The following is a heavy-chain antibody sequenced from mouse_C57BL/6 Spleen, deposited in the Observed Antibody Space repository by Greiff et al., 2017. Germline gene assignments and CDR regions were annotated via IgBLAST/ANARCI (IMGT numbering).Heavy chain of an antibody. CDR1: GYTFTDYY. D-gene: IGHD1-1*01. V-gene: IGHV1-26*01. CDR3: ARFITTVVATYGDYFDY. Sequence: VQLQQSGPELVKPGASVKISCKASGYTFTDYYMNWVKQSHGKSLEWIGDINPNNGGTSYNQKFKGKATLTVDKSSSTAYMELRSLTSEDSAVYYCARFITTVVATYGDYFDYWGQGTTLTVSS. J-gene: IGHJ2*01. CDR2: INPNNGGT.